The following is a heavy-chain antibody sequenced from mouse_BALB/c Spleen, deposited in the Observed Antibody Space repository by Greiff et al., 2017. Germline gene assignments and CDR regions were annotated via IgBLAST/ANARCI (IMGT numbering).Heavy chain of an antibody. V-gene: IGHV14-3*02. D-gene: IGHD2-1*01. J-gene: IGHJ3*01. Sequence: VQLQQSGAELVKPGASVKLSCTASGFNIKDTYMHWVEQRPEQGLEWIGRIDPANGNTKYDPKFQGKATITADTSSNTAYLQLSSLTSEDTAVYYCARSGYYGQLGFAYWGQGTLVTVSA. CDR2: IDPANGNT. CDR1: GFNIKDTY. CDR3: ARSGYYGQLGFAY.